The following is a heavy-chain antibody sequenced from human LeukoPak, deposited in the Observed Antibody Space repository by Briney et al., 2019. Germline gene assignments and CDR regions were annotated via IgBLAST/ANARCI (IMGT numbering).Heavy chain of an antibody. D-gene: IGHD5-12*01. J-gene: IGHJ6*02. V-gene: IGHV3-43*02. Sequence: GGSLRLSCAASRFGFEDYAFHWFRQAPGKGLEWVSLISGDGTTTYYADSVKGRFTVSRDNSKNSVYLQMNSLRIEDTGLYYCGKDISIEYSSYDYHEYHGMDVWGQGTTVTVSS. CDR3: GKDISIEYSSYDYHEYHGMDV. CDR1: RFGFEDYA. CDR2: ISGDGTTT.